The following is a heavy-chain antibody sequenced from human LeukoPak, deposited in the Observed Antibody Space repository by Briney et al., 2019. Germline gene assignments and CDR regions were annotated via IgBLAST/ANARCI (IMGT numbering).Heavy chain of an antibody. D-gene: IGHD3-10*02. CDR2: LYTGGNT. Sequence: GGSLRLSCAASGFSVKSNYMTWVRQAPGKGLEWVSVLYTGGNTYYAESVQGRFSISRDNSRNTLYLQMNSLRAEDPAVYYCARGFYFVGRQPAYAFDFWGLGTLVTVSS. V-gene: IGHV3-53*01. CDR3: ARGFYFVGRQPAYAFDF. J-gene: IGHJ4*02. CDR1: GFSVKSNY.